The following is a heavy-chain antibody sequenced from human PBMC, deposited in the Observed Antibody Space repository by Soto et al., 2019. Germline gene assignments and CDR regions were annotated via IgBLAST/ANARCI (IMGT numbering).Heavy chain of an antibody. CDR2: ISSSSSTI. Sequence: GESLKISCAASGFTFSSYSMNWVRQAPGKGLEWVSYISSSSSTIYYADSVKGRFTISRDNAKNSLYLQMNSLRAEDTAVYYCARARASLTGYCSSTSCLIGVYFDYWGQGTLVTVSS. J-gene: IGHJ4*02. V-gene: IGHV3-48*04. D-gene: IGHD2-2*01. CDR3: ARARASLTGYCSSTSCLIGVYFDY. CDR1: GFTFSSYS.